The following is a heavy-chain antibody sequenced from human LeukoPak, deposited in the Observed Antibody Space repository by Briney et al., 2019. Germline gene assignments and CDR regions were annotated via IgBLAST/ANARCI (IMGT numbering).Heavy chain of an antibody. CDR3: AKQFHYYDSSGSLDY. J-gene: IGHJ4*02. D-gene: IGHD3-22*01. V-gene: IGHV4-39*01. CDR1: GGSISGSSYY. CDR2: IYYSGST. Sequence: SETLSLTCTVSGGSISGSSYYWGWIRQPPGKGLEWIGSIYYSGSTYYNPSLKSRVTISVDTSKNQFSLKLSSVTAADTAVYYCAKQFHYYDSSGSLDYWGQGTLVTVSS.